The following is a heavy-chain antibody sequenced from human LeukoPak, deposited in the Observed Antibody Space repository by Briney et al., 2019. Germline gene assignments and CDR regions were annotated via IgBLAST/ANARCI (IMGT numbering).Heavy chain of an antibody. J-gene: IGHJ3*02. CDR3: ARVKGTTDAFDI. CDR1: GFTFSSYW. D-gene: IGHD4-11*01. V-gene: IGHV3-74*01. Sequence: GGSLRLSCAASGFTFSSYWMHWVRQAPGKGLVWVSRINSDGSSTSYADSVKGRFTISRDNAKNTLYLQMNSLRAEDTAVYYCARVKGTTDAFDIWGQGTMVTVSS. CDR2: INSDGSST.